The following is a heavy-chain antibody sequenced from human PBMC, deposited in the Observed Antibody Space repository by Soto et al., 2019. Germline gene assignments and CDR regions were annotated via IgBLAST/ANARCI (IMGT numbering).Heavy chain of an antibody. CDR2: ISWNSNII. CDR1: GFTFDDYA. V-gene: IGHV3-9*01. Sequence: EVQLVESGGGLVQPGRSLRLSCSASGFTFDDYAMHWGRRVPVKGLEWVPSISWNSNIIGYADSVKGRFTISRDNAKNSLYLQMNSLRPEDTALYYCAKGGPDGFCSGGRCYFDYWGQGTLVTVSS. CDR3: AKGGPDGFCSGGRCYFDY. J-gene: IGHJ4*02. D-gene: IGHD2-15*01.